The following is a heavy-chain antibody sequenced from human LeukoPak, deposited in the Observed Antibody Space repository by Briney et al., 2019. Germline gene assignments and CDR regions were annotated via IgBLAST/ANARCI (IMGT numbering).Heavy chain of an antibody. CDR1: GFTFSSYD. CDR3: AKDNSGYEEKDDY. CDR2: ISGSGGST. D-gene: IGHD5-12*01. V-gene: IGHV3-23*01. Sequence: PGGSLRLSCAASGFTFSSYDMSWVRQAPGKGLEWVSAISGSGGSTYYADSVKGRFTISRDNSKNTLYLQMNSLRAEDTAVYYCAKDNSGYEEKDDYWGQGTLVTVSS. J-gene: IGHJ4*02.